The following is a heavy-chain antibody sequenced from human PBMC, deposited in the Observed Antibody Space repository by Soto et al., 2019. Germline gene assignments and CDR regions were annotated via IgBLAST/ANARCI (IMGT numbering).Heavy chain of an antibody. CDR1: GYAFTGYY. J-gene: IGHJ4*02. V-gene: IGHV1-2*02. Sequence: ASVKVSCKASGYAFTGYYMHWVRQAPGQGLEWMGWINPNSGGTNYAQKFQGRVTMTRDTSISTAYMELSRLRSDDTAVYYCARDLYYDSSGYYWSWGQGTLVTVSS. D-gene: IGHD3-22*01. CDR3: ARDLYYDSSGYYWS. CDR2: INPNSGGT.